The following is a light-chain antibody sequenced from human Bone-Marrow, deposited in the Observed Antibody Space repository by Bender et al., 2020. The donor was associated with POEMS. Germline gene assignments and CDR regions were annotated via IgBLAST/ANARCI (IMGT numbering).Light chain of an antibody. J-gene: IGLJ3*02. CDR3: SSYTDSRTLVV. CDR1: SSDVGYYNY. Sequence: QSALTQPPSASGSPGQSVTISCTGTSSDVGYYNYVSWYQQYPGKVPKSIIYEVNKRPSGVPNRFSGSKSANTASLTISGLQAEDEADYYCSSYTDSRTLVVFGGGTKLTVL. CDR2: EVN. V-gene: IGLV2-14*01.